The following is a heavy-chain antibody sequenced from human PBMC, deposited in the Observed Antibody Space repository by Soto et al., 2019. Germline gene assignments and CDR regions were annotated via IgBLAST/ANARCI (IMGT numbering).Heavy chain of an antibody. V-gene: IGHV1-69*12. CDR1: GGTFSSYA. CDR2: IIPIFGTA. Sequence: QVQLVQSGAEVKKPGSSVKVSCKASGGTFSSYAISWVRQAPGQGLEWMGGIIPIFGTANYAQKFQGRVTIXXDXSXXTAYMELSSLRSEDTAVYYCARDRFGELLPYYFDYWGQGTLVTVSS. J-gene: IGHJ4*02. D-gene: IGHD3-10*01. CDR3: ARDRFGELLPYYFDY.